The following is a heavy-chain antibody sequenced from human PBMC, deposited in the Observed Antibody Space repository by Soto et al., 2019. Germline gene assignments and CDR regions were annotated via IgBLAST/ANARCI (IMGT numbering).Heavy chain of an antibody. V-gene: IGHV3-30-3*01. CDR3: ARASGDYDYYYYGMDV. J-gene: IGHJ6*02. CDR1: GFTFSSYA. Sequence: GGSLRLSCAASGFTFSSYAMHWVRQAPGKGLEWVAVISYDGSNKYYADSVKGRFTISRDNSKNTLYLQMNSLRAEDTAVYYCARASGDYDYYYYGMDVWGQGTTVTVSS. D-gene: IGHD4-17*01. CDR2: ISYDGSNK.